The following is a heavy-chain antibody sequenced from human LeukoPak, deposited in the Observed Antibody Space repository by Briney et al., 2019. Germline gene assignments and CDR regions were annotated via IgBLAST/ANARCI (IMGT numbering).Heavy chain of an antibody. CDR3: TREFKMATMY. CDR1: GFTFSGSA. Sequence: GGSLRLSCAASGFTFSGSAMHWVRQASGKGLEWVGRIRSKANSYATAYAASVKGRFTISRDDSKNTAYLQMNNLKTEDTAVYYCTREFKMATMYWGQGTLVTVSS. V-gene: IGHV3-73*01. J-gene: IGHJ4*02. CDR2: IRSKANSYAT. D-gene: IGHD5-24*01.